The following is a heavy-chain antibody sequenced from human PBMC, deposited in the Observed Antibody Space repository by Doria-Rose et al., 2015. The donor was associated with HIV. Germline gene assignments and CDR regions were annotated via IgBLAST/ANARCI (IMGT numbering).Heavy chain of an antibody. V-gene: IGHV2-26*01. Sequence: QVTLKESGPVLVKPTETLTLTCTVSGVSLSSPGMGVSWIRQPPGKALEWLANTFSDDERSYNTSLKSRLTIYRGTSKSQVVLTMTDMDPVDTATYYCARIKSSRWYHKYYFDFWGQGTLVIVSA. J-gene: IGHJ4*02. D-gene: IGHD6-13*01. CDR2: TFSDDER. CDR1: GVSLSSPGMG. CDR3: ARIKSSRWYHKYYFDF.